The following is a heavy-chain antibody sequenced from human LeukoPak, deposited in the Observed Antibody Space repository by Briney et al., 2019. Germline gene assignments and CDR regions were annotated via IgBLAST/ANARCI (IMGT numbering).Heavy chain of an antibody. Sequence: PSGTLSLTCAVYGGSFSGYYWSWIRQPPGKGLEWIGEINHSGSTNYNPSLKSRVTISVDMSKNQFSLKLSSVTAADTAVYYCARGGPPSRVKWLLDAFDIWGQGTMVTVSS. V-gene: IGHV4-34*01. D-gene: IGHD3-22*01. CDR2: INHSGST. J-gene: IGHJ3*02. CDR3: ARGGPPSRVKWLLDAFDI. CDR1: GGSFSGYY.